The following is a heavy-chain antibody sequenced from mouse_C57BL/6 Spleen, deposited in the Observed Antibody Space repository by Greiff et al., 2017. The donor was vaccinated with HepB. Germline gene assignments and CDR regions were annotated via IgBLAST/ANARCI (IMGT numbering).Heavy chain of an antibody. J-gene: IGHJ3*01. D-gene: IGHD2-4*01. CDR1: GFSITSYA. CDR3: ARNEGYDYDVVAWFAY. CDR2: IWTGGGT. Sequence: VKLMESGPGLVAPSQSLSITCTVSGFSITSYAISWVRQPPGKGLEWLGVIWTGGGTNYNSALKSRLSISKDNSKSQVFLIMNSLQTDDTARYYCARNEGYDYDVVAWFAYWGQGTLVTVSA. V-gene: IGHV2-9-1*01.